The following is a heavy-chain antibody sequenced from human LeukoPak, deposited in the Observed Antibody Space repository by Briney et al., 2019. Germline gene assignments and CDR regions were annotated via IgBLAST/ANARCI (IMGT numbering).Heavy chain of an antibody. J-gene: IGHJ4*02. Sequence: SSVKVSCKASGGTFSSYAISWVRQAPGQGLEWMGGIIPIFGTAYYAQKFQGRVTITADESTSTAYMELSSLRSEDTAVYYCARGHLWSGYYVGMGYFDYWGQGTLVTVSS. CDR3: ARGHLWSGYYVGMGYFDY. D-gene: IGHD3-3*02. CDR1: GGTFSSYA. V-gene: IGHV1-69*01. CDR2: IIPIFGTA.